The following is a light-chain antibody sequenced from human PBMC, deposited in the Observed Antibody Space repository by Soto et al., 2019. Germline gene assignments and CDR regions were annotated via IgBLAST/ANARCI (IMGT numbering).Light chain of an antibody. Sequence: IVLTQSPATLSLSPGEGATLSCRASHSVSSNLAWYQQKPGQAPRLLIYDASNRATGIPARFSGSGSGTDFTLTISSLEPEDFAVYFCLQRSSWPTFGQGTRLEI. J-gene: IGKJ5*01. CDR1: HSVSSN. V-gene: IGKV3-11*01. CDR2: DAS. CDR3: LQRSSWPT.